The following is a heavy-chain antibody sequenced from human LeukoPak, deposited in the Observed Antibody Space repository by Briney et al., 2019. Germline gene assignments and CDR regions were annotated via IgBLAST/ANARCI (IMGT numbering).Heavy chain of an antibody. CDR3: ATGVGATSRWFDP. J-gene: IGHJ5*02. V-gene: IGHV1-24*01. D-gene: IGHD1-26*01. Sequence: ASVKVSCKVSGYTLTELSMHWVRQAPGKGLEWMGGFDPEDGETIYAQKFQGRVTTTEDTSTDTAYMELSSLRSEDTAVYYCATGVGATSRWFDPWGQGTLVTVSS. CDR2: FDPEDGET. CDR1: GYTLTELS.